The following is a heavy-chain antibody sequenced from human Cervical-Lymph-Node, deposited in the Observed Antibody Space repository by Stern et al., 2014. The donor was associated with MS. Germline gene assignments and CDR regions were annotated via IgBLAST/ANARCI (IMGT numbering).Heavy chain of an antibody. J-gene: IGHJ4*02. Sequence: EVQLVESGAEVKKPGAALKISGKGSGYSFTSYWIGWVRQMPGKGLAWMGINYPGDSDTRYSPSFQGQVTISADKSISTAYLQWSSLKASDTAMYYCARHCGFRPGCIDYWGQGTLVTVSS. D-gene: IGHD2-21*01. V-gene: IGHV5-51*01. CDR1: GYSFTSYW. CDR2: NYPGDSDT. CDR3: ARHCGFRPGCIDY.